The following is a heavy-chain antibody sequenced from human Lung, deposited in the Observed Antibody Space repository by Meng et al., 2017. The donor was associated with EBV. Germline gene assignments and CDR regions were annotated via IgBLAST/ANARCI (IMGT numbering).Heavy chain of an antibody. V-gene: IGHV1-69*13. CDR3: ARGRRNEPLFDY. J-gene: IGHJ4*02. CDR2: LIAVFDKT. CDR1: GDSFSTQT. D-gene: IGHD1-14*01. Sequence: QVQLVQSGAEVKKPGSSGKVACKTSGDSFSTQTFSWVRQSPGQGPEWMGGLIAVFDKTKAAPRFQDRVTFTADESTSTAYMELSSLTFDDTAVYFCARGRRNEPLFDYWGQGTLVTVSS.